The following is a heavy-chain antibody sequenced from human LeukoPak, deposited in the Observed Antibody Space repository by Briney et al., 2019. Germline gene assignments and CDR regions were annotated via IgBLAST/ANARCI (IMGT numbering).Heavy chain of an antibody. Sequence: ASVKVSCKASGYTFTGYYMHWVRQAPGQGLEWMGWINPNSGGTNYAQKFQGRVTMTRDTSISTAYMELSRLRSDDTAVYYCARLNFWSGSGYFDYWGQRTLVTVSS. CDR2: INPNSGGT. J-gene: IGHJ4*02. D-gene: IGHD3-3*01. CDR3: ARLNFWSGSGYFDY. V-gene: IGHV1-2*02. CDR1: GYTFTGYY.